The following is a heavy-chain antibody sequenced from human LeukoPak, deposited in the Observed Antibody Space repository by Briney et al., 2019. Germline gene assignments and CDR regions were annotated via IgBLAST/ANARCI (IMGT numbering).Heavy chain of an antibody. CDR3: ANFDGDSQAFHI. V-gene: IGHV3-30*18. Sequence: PGGSLRLSCSASGFTFTNYNMHWVRQTPGKGLQWVAAILYDGSKKYYADSVKSRFSVYRDNSNNSLYLQMNSLKTEDTAVYSCANFDGDSQAFHIWGQGTMVTVSS. CDR1: GFTFTNYN. D-gene: IGHD3-9*01. CDR2: ILYDGSKK. J-gene: IGHJ3*02.